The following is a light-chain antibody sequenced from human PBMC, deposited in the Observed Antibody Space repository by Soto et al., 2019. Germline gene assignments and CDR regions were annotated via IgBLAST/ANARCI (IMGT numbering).Light chain of an antibody. J-gene: IGKJ2*01. CDR1: QGINNA. V-gene: IGKV1-6*01. CDR2: AAS. CDR3: LQDYNYPYT. Sequence: AIQMTQSPSSLSASVGDRVTITCRASQGINNALCWYQQKPGKAPKLLIYAASSLKSGVPSRFSGSGSGTDFTLTISSLQPEDFATYFCLQDYNYPYTFGQGTKLEIK.